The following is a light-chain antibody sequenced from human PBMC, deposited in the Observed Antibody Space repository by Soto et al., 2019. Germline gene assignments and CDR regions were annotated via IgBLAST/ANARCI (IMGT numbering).Light chain of an antibody. J-gene: IGLJ3*02. CDR2: EVT. CDR3: SSYAASNNFYFV. V-gene: IGLV2-8*01. CDR1: SSDVGGYNY. Sequence: QSALTQPPSASGSPGQSVTISCTGTSSDVGGYNYVSWYQQYPGRAPKLMIYEVTKRPSGVPDRFSGSKSGNTASLTVSGLQAEDEAEYCGSSYAASNNFYFVFGGGTKLTVL.